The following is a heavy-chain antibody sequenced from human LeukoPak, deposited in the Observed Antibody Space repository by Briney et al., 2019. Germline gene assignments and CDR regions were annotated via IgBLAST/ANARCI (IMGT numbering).Heavy chain of an antibody. CDR3: AREKSRDSYSKVGWFDP. CDR2: TYSGGTT. J-gene: IGHJ5*02. Sequence: GGSLRLSCAASGFTVSSNYMSWVRQAPGKGLEWVSVTYSGGTTYYADSVKGRFTISRDNSKNTLYLQMNSLRVEDTAVYYCAREKSRDSYSKVGWFDPWGQGTLVTVSS. D-gene: IGHD2-21*02. V-gene: IGHV3-53*01. CDR1: GFTVSSNY.